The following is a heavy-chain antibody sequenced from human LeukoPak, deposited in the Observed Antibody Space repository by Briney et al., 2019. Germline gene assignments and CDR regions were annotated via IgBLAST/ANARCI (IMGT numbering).Heavy chain of an antibody. Sequence: ASVKVSCRASGYTFTSYGISWVRQAPGQGLEWMGWISAYNGNTNYAQKLQGRVTMTTDTSTSTAYMELRSLRSDDTAVYYCAREGRGLGRSGNDYWGQGTLVTVSS. J-gene: IGHJ4*02. V-gene: IGHV1-18*01. CDR3: AREGRGLGRSGNDY. D-gene: IGHD5-12*01. CDR1: GYTFTSYG. CDR2: ISAYNGNT.